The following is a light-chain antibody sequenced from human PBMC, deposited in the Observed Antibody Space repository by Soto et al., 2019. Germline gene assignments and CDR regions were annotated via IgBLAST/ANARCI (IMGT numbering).Light chain of an antibody. CDR2: TTS. J-gene: IGKJ1*01. CDR3: QQHYNTPRT. Sequence: DIQITQSPSSLSSSVGYRVTITFRTSQSISDYLNWYQQKPGKAPTLLIYTTSNLQSGVPSRFSGSGSATHFTLTISSLQPEDFATYYCQQHYNTPRTFGQGTKVDIK. CDR1: QSISDY. V-gene: IGKV1-39*01.